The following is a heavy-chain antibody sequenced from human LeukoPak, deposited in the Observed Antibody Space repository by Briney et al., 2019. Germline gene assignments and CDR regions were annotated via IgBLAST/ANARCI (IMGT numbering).Heavy chain of an antibody. J-gene: IGHJ5*02. CDR1: GFTFRSYW. Sequence: GGSLRLSCAASGFTFRSYWMHWVRQAPGKGLVWVSHINSDGSTTSYADPVKGRFAISRDNAKNTLNLQINSLRAEDTAVYYCARGLYWFDPWGQGTLVTVSS. V-gene: IGHV3-74*01. CDR3: ARGLYWFDP. CDR2: INSDGSTT.